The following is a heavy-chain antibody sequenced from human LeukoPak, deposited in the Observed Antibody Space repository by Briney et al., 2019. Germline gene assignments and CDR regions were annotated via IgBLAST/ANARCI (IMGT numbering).Heavy chain of an antibody. CDR3: ARLPAPSGWFYFDP. CDR1: GFTFSTYW. V-gene: IGHV3-7*01. Sequence: GVPLRLSCAASGFTFSTYWMSWVRQAPGKGLEWVANIKQDGNDKYYVDSVKGRFTISRDNAKSSLYLQMNSLRAEDTAVYYCARLPAPSGWFYFDPWGQGTLVSVSS. CDR2: IKQDGNDK. J-gene: IGHJ5*02. D-gene: IGHD6-19*01.